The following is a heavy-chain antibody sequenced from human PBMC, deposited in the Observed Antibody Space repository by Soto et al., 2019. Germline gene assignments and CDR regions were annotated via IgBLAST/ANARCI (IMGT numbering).Heavy chain of an antibody. J-gene: IGHJ4*02. CDR1: GFTFSSLG. D-gene: IGHD1-26*01. Sequence: GGSLRLSCAASGFTFSSLGMDWVRQAPGKGLEWVALISYDGSKKYYGDSVKGRFTISRDNSRNTLHLQMNSLRPEDTAVYYCAKDRSGSSDYWGQGTLVTVSS. V-gene: IGHV3-30-3*01. CDR3: AKDRSGSSDY. CDR2: ISYDGSKK.